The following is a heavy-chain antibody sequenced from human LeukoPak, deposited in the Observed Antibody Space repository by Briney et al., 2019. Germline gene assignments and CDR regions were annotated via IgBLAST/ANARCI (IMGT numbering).Heavy chain of an antibody. CDR1: GFTFSSYG. D-gene: IGHD3-16*02. CDR2: MSYDGSNK. J-gene: IGHJ4*02. CDR3: AKDRNDYVWGSYRLRSFDY. V-gene: IGHV3-30*18. Sequence: GGSLRLSCAASGFTFSSYGMHWVRQAPGKGLEWVAVMSYDGSNKYYADSVKGRFTISRDNSKNTLYLQMNSLRAEDTAVYYCAKDRNDYVWGSYRLRSFDYWGQGTLVTVSS.